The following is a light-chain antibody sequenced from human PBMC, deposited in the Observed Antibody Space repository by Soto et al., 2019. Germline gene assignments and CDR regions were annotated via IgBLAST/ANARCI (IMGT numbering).Light chain of an antibody. J-gene: IGLJ1*01. CDR3: QSYDTSLSGYV. CDR1: SSNIGAGYD. V-gene: IGLV1-40*01. CDR2: GNS. Sequence: QAVVTQPPSVSGAPGQRVTISCTGSSSNIGAGYDVHWYQQLPGTAPKLLIHGNSNRPSGVPDRFSGSKSGTSASLAITGVQAEDEADYYCQSYDTSLSGYVFGTGTKLTVL.